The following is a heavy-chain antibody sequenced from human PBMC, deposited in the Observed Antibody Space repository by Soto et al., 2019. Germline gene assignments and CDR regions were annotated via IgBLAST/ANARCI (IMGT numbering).Heavy chain of an antibody. V-gene: IGHV3-9*01. CDR2: ISWNSGSI. CDR1: GFTFGDYA. CDR3: AESHTTGGWYVTTDY. J-gene: IGHJ4*02. D-gene: IGHD6-19*01. Sequence: EVQLVESGGGLVQPGRSLRLSCAASGFTFGDYAMQWVRQAPGKGLAWVSAISWNSGSIDYADSVKGRFTIPRDNAKSSLYLQMNRRRADDTALYYCAESHTTGGWYVTTDYWGQGTRVTVSS.